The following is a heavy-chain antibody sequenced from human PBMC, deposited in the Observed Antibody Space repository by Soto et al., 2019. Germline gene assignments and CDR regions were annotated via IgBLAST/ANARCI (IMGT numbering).Heavy chain of an antibody. J-gene: IGHJ5*02. CDR3: ARELPPDL. Sequence: GWSLRLSCAASGFTVSSKYMNWVRQAPGKGLEWVSIIWSAGLTYYADSVRGRFTISRDISKNILFIQMNNLRAEDSAIYYCARELPPDLWGQGTMVTV. CDR1: GFTVSSKY. CDR2: IWSAGLT. D-gene: IGHD2-15*01. V-gene: IGHV3-53*01.